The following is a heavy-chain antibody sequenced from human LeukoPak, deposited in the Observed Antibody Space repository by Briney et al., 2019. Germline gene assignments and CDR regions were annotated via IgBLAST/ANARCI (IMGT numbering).Heavy chain of an antibody. D-gene: IGHD6-19*01. J-gene: IGHJ4*02. Sequence: GGSLRLSCAASGFTFSSYGMHWVRQAPGKGLEWVAVIWYDGSNKYYADSVKGRFTISRDNSKNTLYLQMNSLRAEDTAVYYCAREHQIAVAALDYWGQGTLVTVSS. CDR2: IWYDGSNK. CDR1: GFTFSSYG. CDR3: AREHQIAVAALDY. V-gene: IGHV3-33*01.